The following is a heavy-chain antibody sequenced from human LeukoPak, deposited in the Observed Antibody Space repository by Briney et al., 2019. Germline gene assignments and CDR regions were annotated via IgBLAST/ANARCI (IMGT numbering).Heavy chain of an antibody. V-gene: IGHV1-18*01. Sequence: ASVKVSCKASGYTFTSYGISWVRQAPGQGLEWMGWISAYNGNTNYAQKLQGRVTMTTDTSTSTAYMELRSLRSDDTAVYYCARDYHPLYCSGGSCTTNWFDPWGQGTLVTVSS. D-gene: IGHD2-15*01. CDR2: ISAYNGNT. J-gene: IGHJ5*02. CDR3: ARDYHPLYCSGGSCTTNWFDP. CDR1: GYTFTSYG.